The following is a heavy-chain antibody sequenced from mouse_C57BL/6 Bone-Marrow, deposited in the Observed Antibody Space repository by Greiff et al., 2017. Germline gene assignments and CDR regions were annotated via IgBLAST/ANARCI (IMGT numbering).Heavy chain of an antibody. CDR3: ARFYYDYDGFAY. Sequence: QVQLQQSGAELARPGASVMLSCKASGYTFTSYGFSWVKQRTGQGLVWIGEIYPRSGNTYYNEKFKGTATLTADKSSSTAYMELRSLTSEDSAGDCGARFYYDYDGFAYWGQGTLVTVSA. D-gene: IGHD2-4*01. V-gene: IGHV1-81*01. CDR2: IYPRSGNT. CDR1: GYTFTSYG. J-gene: IGHJ3*01.